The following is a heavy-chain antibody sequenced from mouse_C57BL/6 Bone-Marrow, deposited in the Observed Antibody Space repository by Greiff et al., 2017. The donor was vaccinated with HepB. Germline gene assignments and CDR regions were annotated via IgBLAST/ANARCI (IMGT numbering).Heavy chain of an antibody. CDR2: IYPGDGDT. V-gene: IGHV1-80*01. D-gene: IGHD1-1*01. Sequence: QVHVKQSGAELVKPGASVKISCKASGYAFSSYWMNWVKQRPGKGLEWIGQIYPGDGDTNYNGKFKGKATLTADKSSSTAYMQLSSLTSEDSAVYFCAREGDYYGSSRFAYWGQGTLVTVSA. J-gene: IGHJ3*01. CDR1: GYAFSSYW. CDR3: AREGDYYGSSRFAY.